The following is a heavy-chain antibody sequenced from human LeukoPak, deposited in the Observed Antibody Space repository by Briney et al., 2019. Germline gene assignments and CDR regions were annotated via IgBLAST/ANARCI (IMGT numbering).Heavy chain of an antibody. J-gene: IGHJ4*02. Sequence: APVKVSCKASGYTFTSYGISWVRQAPGQGLEWMGWISAYNGNTNYAQKLQGRVTMTTDTSTSTAYMELRSLRSDDTAVYYCARADIVVVVASYFDYWGQGTLVTVSS. CDR2: ISAYNGNT. V-gene: IGHV1-18*01. D-gene: IGHD2-15*01. CDR3: ARADIVVVVASYFDY. CDR1: GYTFTSYG.